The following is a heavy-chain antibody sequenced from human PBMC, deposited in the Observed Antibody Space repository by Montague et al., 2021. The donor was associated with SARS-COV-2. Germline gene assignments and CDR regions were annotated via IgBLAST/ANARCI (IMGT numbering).Heavy chain of an antibody. CDR1: GGSISSYY. CDR3: ARHITYTYYYGSGSYYKGSWFDP. J-gene: IGHJ5*02. D-gene: IGHD3-10*01. V-gene: IGHV4-59*08. Sequence: SETLSLTCTVSGGSISSYYWSWIRQPPGKGLEWIGYIYYSGSTNYNPSLKNRVTISVDTSKNQFSLKLSSVTAADTAVYYCARHITYTYYYGSGSYYKGSWFDPWGQGTLVTVSS. CDR2: IYYSGST.